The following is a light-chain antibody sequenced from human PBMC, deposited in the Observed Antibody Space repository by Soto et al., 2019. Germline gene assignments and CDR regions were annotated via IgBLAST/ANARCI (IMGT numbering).Light chain of an antibody. J-gene: IGLJ1*01. CDR1: SSDVGYYNY. CDR2: DVN. V-gene: IGLV2-11*01. Sequence: QSALTQPRSVSGSPGQSVTISCTGTSSDVGYYNYVSWYQQHPDKAPKLIIYDVNKRPSGAPDRFSGSKSGNTASLTISGLQAEDEADYYCYSFAGSSYVFGTGTKVTVL. CDR3: YSFAGSSYV.